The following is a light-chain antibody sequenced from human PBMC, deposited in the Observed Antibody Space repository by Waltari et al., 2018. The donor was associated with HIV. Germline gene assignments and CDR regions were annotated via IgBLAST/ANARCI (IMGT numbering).Light chain of an antibody. Sequence: QGVVTQEPSLTVSPGGTITLTCASSTGPVTGDHYPSWVQQKPGQVPTTLIFDTTDRHSSTPARFSGSLLGGKAAQTLSGALPGDEADYYCLLSFRGPRLFGGGTRLTVL. CDR3: LLSFRGPRL. CDR2: DTT. J-gene: IGLJ2*01. CDR1: TGPVTGDHY. V-gene: IGLV7-46*01.